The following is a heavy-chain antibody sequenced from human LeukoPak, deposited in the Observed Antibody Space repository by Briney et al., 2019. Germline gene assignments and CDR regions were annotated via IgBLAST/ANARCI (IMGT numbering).Heavy chain of an antibody. V-gene: IGHV1-69*05. J-gene: IGHJ4*02. Sequence: SVKVSCKASGGTFSSYAISWVRQAPGQGLEWMGGIIPIFGTANYAQKYQGRVTITTDESTSTDYMELSSLRSEDTAVYYCASLYGSAYWGQGTLVTVSS. D-gene: IGHD3-10*01. CDR2: IIPIFGTA. CDR3: ASLYGSAY. CDR1: GGTFSSYA.